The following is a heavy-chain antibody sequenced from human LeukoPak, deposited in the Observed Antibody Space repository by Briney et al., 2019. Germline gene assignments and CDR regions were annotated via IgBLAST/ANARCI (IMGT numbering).Heavy chain of an antibody. D-gene: IGHD2-2*02. J-gene: IGHJ4*02. CDR3: ARLLRQTSVGPDLYYFDY. CDR2: IYSSGTT. Sequence: SGTLSLTCTVSGDSITNYYWSWIRQPPGKGLVCIGYIYSSGTTNYNPSLKSRVTLSIDTSKNQFSLKLSSVTAADTAVYYCARLLRQTSVGPDLYYFDYWGQGTLVTVSS. V-gene: IGHV4-59*08. CDR1: GDSITNYY.